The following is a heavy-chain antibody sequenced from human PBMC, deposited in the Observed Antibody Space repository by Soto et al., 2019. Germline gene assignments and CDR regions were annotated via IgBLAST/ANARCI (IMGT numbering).Heavy chain of an antibody. CDR3: AREGYDFWSGSRLDP. J-gene: IGHJ5*02. D-gene: IGHD3-3*01. CDR1: GGSVSSGSYY. CDR2: IYYSGST. Sequence: PSETLSLTCTVSGGSVSSGSYYWSWIRQPPGKGLEWIGYIYYSGSTNYNPSLKSRVTISVDTSKNQFSLKLSSVTAADTAVYYCAREGYDFWSGSRLDPWGQGTLVTVSS. V-gene: IGHV4-61*01.